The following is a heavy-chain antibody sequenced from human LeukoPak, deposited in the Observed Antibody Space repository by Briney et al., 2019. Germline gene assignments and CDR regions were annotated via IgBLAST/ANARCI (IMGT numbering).Heavy chain of an antibody. V-gene: IGHV3-21*01. CDR1: GFTFSSHS. J-gene: IGHJ4*02. D-gene: IGHD6-19*01. CDR2: ISSSSSYI. CDR3: AGLGYSSGWYSFDY. Sequence: GGSLRLSCAASGFTFSSHSMNWVRQAPGKGLEWVSSISSSSSYIYYADSVKGRFTISRDNAKNSLYLQMNSLRAEDTAVYYCAGLGYSSGWYSFDYWGQGTLVTVSS.